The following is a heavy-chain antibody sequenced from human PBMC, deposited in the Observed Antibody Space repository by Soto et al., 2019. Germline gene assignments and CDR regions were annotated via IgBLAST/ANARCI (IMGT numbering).Heavy chain of an antibody. Sequence: SETLSLTCAVYGGSFSGYYWSWIRQPPGKGLEWIGEINHSGSTNYNPSLKSRVTISVDTSKNQFSLKLSSVTAADTAVYYCARGRRSFTMVRGVSTPFDYWGQGTLVTVSS. D-gene: IGHD3-10*01. CDR2: INHSGST. J-gene: IGHJ4*02. CDR1: GGSFSGYY. CDR3: ARGRRSFTMVRGVSTPFDY. V-gene: IGHV4-34*01.